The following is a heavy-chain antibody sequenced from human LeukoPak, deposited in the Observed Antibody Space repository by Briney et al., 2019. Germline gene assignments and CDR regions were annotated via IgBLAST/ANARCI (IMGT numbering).Heavy chain of an antibody. CDR2: IAPSGGAT. Sequence: ASVKVSCKASGYTFNTYYMHWVRQAPGQGLEWLGRIAPSGGATHYPQKFQGRITMTTDTSTSTVSMELSSLRFEDTAVYYCAREFPGATRGFDFWGQGTLVTVSS. CDR1: GYTFNTYY. V-gene: IGHV1-46*02. D-gene: IGHD1-26*01. CDR3: AREFPGATRGFDF. J-gene: IGHJ4*02.